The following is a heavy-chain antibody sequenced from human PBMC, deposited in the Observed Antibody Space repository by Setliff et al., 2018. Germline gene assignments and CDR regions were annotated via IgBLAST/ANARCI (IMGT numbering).Heavy chain of an antibody. V-gene: IGHV3-72*01. CDR1: GFTFSDHY. D-gene: IGHD1-26*01. J-gene: IGHJ4*02. CDR3: IRDTHMSGAYYFDY. CDR2: SRDKGNSYTT. Sequence: GGSLRLSCAVSGFTFSDHYMDWVRQVPGKGLEWVGRSRDKGNSYTTEYAASVKGRFTISRDASKNSLFLQMNSLKTEDTAVYYCIRDTHMSGAYYFDYWGQGTLVTSPQ.